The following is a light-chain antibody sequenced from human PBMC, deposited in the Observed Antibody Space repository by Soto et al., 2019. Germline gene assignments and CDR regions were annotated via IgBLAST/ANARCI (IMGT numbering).Light chain of an antibody. CDR2: DVS. V-gene: IGKV1-33*01. Sequence: DIQMTQSPSSLSASVGDRVTITCQASQDISNFLCWYQQKPGKAPKFLIYDVSTLETGVPSRFSGSGAGTHFPLTISSLQPEDIGTYYCQHYHNLPLTFGGGTKVEIK. J-gene: IGKJ4*01. CDR1: QDISNF. CDR3: QHYHNLPLT.